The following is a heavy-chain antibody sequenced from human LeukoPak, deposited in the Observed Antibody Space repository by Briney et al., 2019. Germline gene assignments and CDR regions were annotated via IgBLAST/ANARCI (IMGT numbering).Heavy chain of an antibody. V-gene: IGHV3-23*01. Sequence: GGSLRLSCAASGFTFSSYAMSWVRQAPGKGLEWVSAISGSDGSTYYADSVKGRFTISRDNSKNTLYLQMNSLRAEDTAVYYCAKGFLEWLRFDPWGQGTLVTVS. J-gene: IGHJ5*02. CDR1: GFTFSSYA. CDR2: ISGSDGST. CDR3: AKGFLEWLRFDP. D-gene: IGHD3-3*01.